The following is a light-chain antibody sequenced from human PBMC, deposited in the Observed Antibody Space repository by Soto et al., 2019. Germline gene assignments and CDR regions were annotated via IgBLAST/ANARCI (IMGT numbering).Light chain of an antibody. J-gene: IGKJ3*01. CDR1: QGIINY. CDR2: GAS. Sequence: IQLTQSPSSLSASVGDRVTITCRARQGIINYLACYQQKPGKAPKLLIYGASTLQSGVPSRFGGIGSGTDFTLTVSSLQPEDFATYYCQQLFMYPPTFGPGTKVDIK. CDR3: QQLFMYPPT. V-gene: IGKV1-9*01.